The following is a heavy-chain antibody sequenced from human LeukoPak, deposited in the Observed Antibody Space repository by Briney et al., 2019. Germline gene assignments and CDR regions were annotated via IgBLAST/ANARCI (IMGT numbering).Heavy chain of an antibody. D-gene: IGHD3-9*01. V-gene: IGHV1-2*02. Sequence: GASVKVYCKASGYTFTGYYMHWVRQAPGQGLECMGWINPNSGGTNYAQKFQGRVTMTRDTSIGTAYMELSRLRSDDTAVYYCARDPSDILTGYYPYYFDYWGQGTLVTVSS. CDR3: ARDPSDILTGYYPYYFDY. CDR2: INPNSGGT. J-gene: IGHJ4*02. CDR1: GYTFTGYY.